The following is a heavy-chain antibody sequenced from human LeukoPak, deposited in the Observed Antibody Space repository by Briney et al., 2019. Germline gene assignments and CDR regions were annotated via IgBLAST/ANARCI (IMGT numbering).Heavy chain of an antibody. V-gene: IGHV3-74*01. CDR3: ASADVDTAMVTDY. D-gene: IGHD5-18*01. CDR1: GFTFSSYW. CDR2: INSDGSST. J-gene: IGHJ4*02. Sequence: GGSLRLSCAASGFTFSSYWMHWVRQAPGKGLVWVSRINSDGSSTSYADSVKGRFTISRDNAKNTLYLQMNSLRAEDTAVYYCASADVDTAMVTDYWGQGTLVTVSS.